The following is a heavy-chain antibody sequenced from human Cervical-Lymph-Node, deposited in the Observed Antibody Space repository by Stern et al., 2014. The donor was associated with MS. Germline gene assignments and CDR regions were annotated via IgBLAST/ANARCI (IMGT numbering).Heavy chain of an antibody. D-gene: IGHD4-17*01. V-gene: IGHV1-69*06. CDR1: GGTFTSFS. J-gene: IGHJ3*01. CDR3: VLPSKVTTAAFDV. CDR2: IIPIFDTP. Sequence: QVQLVQSGAEVKKPGSSVNVSCKASGGTFTSFSINWVRQVPGQRLEWMGGIIPIFDTPNLAQKFQGRVTITADSSTSTVYMALNSLRSDDTAVYYCVLPSKVTTAAFDVWGRGTMVTVS.